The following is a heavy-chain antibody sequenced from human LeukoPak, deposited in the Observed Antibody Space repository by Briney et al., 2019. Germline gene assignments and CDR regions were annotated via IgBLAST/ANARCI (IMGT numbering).Heavy chain of an antibody. V-gene: IGHV3-7*01. Sequence: GGSMRLSCAASGFTFSSFWMSWVRQAPGKGLEWVANIKEDGSDKNYVDSVKGRFTISRDNAKNSLDLQMSSLRVEDTAVYYCARGRSLTDWGQGSLVTVSS. CDR2: IKEDGSDK. J-gene: IGHJ4*02. CDR3: ARGRSLTD. CDR1: GFTFSSFW. D-gene: IGHD6-13*01.